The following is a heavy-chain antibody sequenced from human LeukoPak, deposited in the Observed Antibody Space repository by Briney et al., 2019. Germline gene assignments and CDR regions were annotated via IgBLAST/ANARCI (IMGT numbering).Heavy chain of an antibody. CDR2: IYSGGST. J-gene: IGHJ4*02. CDR3: ARDYYYDSSAFDY. CDR1: GFTVSSNY. Sequence: GGSLRLSCAASGFTVSSNYMSWVRQAPGKGLEWVSVIYSGGSTYYADSVKGRFTISRDNSKNALYLQMNSLRAEDTAVYYCARDYYYDSSAFDYWGQGTLVTVSS. V-gene: IGHV3-53*01. D-gene: IGHD3-22*01.